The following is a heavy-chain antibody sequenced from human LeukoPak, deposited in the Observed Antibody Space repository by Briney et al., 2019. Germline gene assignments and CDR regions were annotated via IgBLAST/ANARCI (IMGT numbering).Heavy chain of an antibody. V-gene: IGHV5-10-1*01. CDR3: ARRDRSGWYDFDY. D-gene: IGHD6-19*01. Sequence: GESLKISCKGSGYSFTTYWISWVRQMPGKGLEWMGRIDPSDSYTKYSPSFQGHVTISADKSISTAYLQWSSLKASDTAMYYCARRDRSGWYDFDYRGQGTLVTVSS. J-gene: IGHJ4*02. CDR1: GYSFTTYW. CDR2: IDPSDSYT.